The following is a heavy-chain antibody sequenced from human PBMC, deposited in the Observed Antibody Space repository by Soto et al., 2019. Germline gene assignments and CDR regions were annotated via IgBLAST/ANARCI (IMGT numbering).Heavy chain of an antibody. Sequence: PSETLSLTCAVSAGSISGSFWSRIRQSPGRELELIGYIYYSGSTYYNPSLKSRITISIDTSKNKLSLKMASVTAADTAVYYCARVGRIAAAGTWFEPWGQGTPVTVS. CDR2: IYYSGST. CDR1: AGSISGSF. D-gene: IGHD6-13*01. V-gene: IGHV4-59*01. J-gene: IGHJ5*02. CDR3: ARVGRIAAAGTWFEP.